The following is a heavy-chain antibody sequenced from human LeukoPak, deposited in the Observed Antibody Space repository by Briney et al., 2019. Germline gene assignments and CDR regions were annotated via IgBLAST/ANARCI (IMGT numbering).Heavy chain of an antibody. V-gene: IGHV3-23*01. J-gene: IGHJ4*02. CDR3: AKDLRGAY. CDR1: GFTFSSA. D-gene: IGHD1-26*01. Sequence: PGGSLRLSCAASGFTFSSAWMTWVRQAPGKGLQWVSSITSSGGSTYYADSVKGRFTISRDNSKNTLYLQMNSLRAEDTAVFYCAKDLRGAYWGQGTLVTVSS. CDR2: ITSSGGST.